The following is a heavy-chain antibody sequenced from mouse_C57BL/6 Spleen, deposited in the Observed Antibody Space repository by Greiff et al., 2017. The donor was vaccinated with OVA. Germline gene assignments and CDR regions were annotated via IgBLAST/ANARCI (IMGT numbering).Heavy chain of an antibody. CDR1: GYSITSGYD. J-gene: IGHJ1*03. CDR3: ARARGHYGSSYWYFDV. Sequence: EVKLVESGPGMVKPSQSLSLTCTVTGYSITSGYDWHWIRHFPGNKLEWMGYISYSGSTNYNPSLKSRISITHDTSKNHFFLKLNSVTTEDTATYYCARARGHYGSSYWYFDVWGTGTTVTVSS. V-gene: IGHV3-1*01. CDR2: ISYSGST. D-gene: IGHD1-1*01.